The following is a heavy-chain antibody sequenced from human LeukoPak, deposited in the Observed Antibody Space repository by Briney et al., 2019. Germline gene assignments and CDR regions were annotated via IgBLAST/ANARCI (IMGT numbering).Heavy chain of an antibody. CDR1: GFSLDTYA. V-gene: IGHV3-33*01. Sequence: GRSLRLSCAASGFSLDTYAMHWVHQAPGQGLEWVALIWHDGSHKFYSNSVRGQFTISRDNSKNTVYLQMNNLRPDDTAVYYCAREIFGSGSYPVFWGQGTLVTVSS. CDR2: IWHDGSHK. D-gene: IGHD3-10*01. J-gene: IGHJ4*02. CDR3: AREIFGSGSYPVF.